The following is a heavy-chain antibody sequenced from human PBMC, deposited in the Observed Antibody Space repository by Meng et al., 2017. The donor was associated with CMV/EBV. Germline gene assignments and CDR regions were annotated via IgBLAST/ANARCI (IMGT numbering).Heavy chain of an antibody. J-gene: IGHJ5*02. CDR2: IYYSGST. Sequence: SETLSLTCTVSGGSISSYYWSWIRQPPGKGLEWIGHIYYSGSTNYNPSLKSRVTISVDTSKNQFSLKLSSVTAADTAVYYCARVYRNWFDPWGQGTLVTVSS. D-gene: IGHD3-16*02. CDR3: ARVYRNWFDP. V-gene: IGHV4-59*01. CDR1: GGSISSYY.